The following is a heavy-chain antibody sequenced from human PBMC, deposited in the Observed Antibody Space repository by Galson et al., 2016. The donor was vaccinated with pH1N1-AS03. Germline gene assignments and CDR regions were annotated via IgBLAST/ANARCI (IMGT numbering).Heavy chain of an antibody. CDR3: ARDPRGPCSSSTCAPASYFGMDV. Sequence: SVKVSCKASGYTFTGFYVHWVRQAPGQGLEWMGWIDPNSGVTNYAQKFQAWVTMTRETSSNTANMELSGLKSDDTAVYYCARDPRGPCSSSTCAPASYFGMDVWGQGTTVIVSS. CDR2: IDPNSGVT. V-gene: IGHV1-2*04. D-gene: IGHD2-2*01. CDR1: GYTFTGFY. J-gene: IGHJ6*02.